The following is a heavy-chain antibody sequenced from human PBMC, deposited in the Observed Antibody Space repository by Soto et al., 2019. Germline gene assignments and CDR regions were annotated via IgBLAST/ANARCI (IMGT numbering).Heavy chain of an antibody. D-gene: IGHD3-10*01. V-gene: IGHV4-39*01. Sequence: PSETLSLTCTVSGGSISSGPYSWGWIRQPPGEGLEWIGTFYYSESTYYNPSLKSRVTISVDTSKNQFSLKVSSVTAADTAVHYCARVGGGDWFDPWGQGTLVTVSS. J-gene: IGHJ5*02. CDR3: ARVGGGDWFDP. CDR2: FYYSEST. CDR1: GGSISSGPYS.